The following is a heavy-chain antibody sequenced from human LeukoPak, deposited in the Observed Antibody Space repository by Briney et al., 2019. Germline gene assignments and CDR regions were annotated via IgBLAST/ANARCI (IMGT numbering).Heavy chain of an antibody. CDR1: GGSVTNTNW. Sequence: PSETLSLTCGVSGGSVTNTNWWTWVRQPPGKGLEWIGEVHLDGRTNYNPSLKSRLTMSVDLSENHVSLKLTSVTAADTAVYYCAREGGFYRPLDYSGQGTLATVSS. CDR3: AREGGFYRPLDY. D-gene: IGHD3-3*01. J-gene: IGHJ4*02. CDR2: VHLDGRT. V-gene: IGHV4-4*02.